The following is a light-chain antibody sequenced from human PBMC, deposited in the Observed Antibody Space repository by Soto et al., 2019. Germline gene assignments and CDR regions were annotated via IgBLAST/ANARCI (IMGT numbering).Light chain of an antibody. CDR3: CSCVSGSPFDVL. Sequence: ALTQPASVSGSPGQSITISCTGSSSDVGGYNLVSWYQQPPGQAPRLVIYESTKRPSGLSDRFSGSKSGNTASLTISGLQAEDEADYYCCSCVSGSPFDVLFGGGTKLTVL. V-gene: IGLV2-23*01. CDR2: EST. J-gene: IGLJ3*02. CDR1: SSDVGGYNL.